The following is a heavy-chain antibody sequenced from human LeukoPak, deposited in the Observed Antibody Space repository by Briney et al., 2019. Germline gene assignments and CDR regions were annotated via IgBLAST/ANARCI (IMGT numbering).Heavy chain of an antibody. D-gene: IGHD3-9*01. Sequence: GGSLRLSCAASGFTFDDYAMHWVRQAPGKGLEWVSGISWNSGSIGYADSVKGRFTISRDNSKNTLYLQMNSLRAEDTAVYYCAKGEYFDWLPIPGYWGQGTLVTVSS. CDR3: AKGEYFDWLPIPGY. J-gene: IGHJ4*02. V-gene: IGHV3-9*01. CDR1: GFTFDDYA. CDR2: ISWNSGSI.